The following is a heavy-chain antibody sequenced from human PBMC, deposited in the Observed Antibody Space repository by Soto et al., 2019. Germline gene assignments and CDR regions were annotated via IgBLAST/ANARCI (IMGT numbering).Heavy chain of an antibody. V-gene: IGHV1-69*08. Sequence: QVQLVQSGAEVKKPGSSVTVSCKASGGTFSSYTISWVRQAPGQGLEWMGRIITILGIANYAQKFQGRVTITADKSTSTAYMELSSLRSDDTAVYYCAREGYSRGWYGIFDYWGQGTLVTVSS. J-gene: IGHJ4*02. CDR2: IITILGIA. CDR3: AREGYSRGWYGIFDY. CDR1: GGTFSSYT. D-gene: IGHD6-19*01.